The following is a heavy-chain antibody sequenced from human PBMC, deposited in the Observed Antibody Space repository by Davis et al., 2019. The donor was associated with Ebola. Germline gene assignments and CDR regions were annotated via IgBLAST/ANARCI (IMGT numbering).Heavy chain of an antibody. D-gene: IGHD5-24*01. CDR3: AATGMATITGGDY. Sequence: SETLSLTCAVYGGSFSGYYWSWIRQPPGKGLEWIGYIYYSGSTNYNPSLKSRVTISVDTSKNQFSLKLSSVTAADTAVYYCAATGMATITGGDYWGQGTLVTVSS. CDR1: GGSFSGYY. V-gene: IGHV4-59*08. J-gene: IGHJ4*02. CDR2: IYYSGST.